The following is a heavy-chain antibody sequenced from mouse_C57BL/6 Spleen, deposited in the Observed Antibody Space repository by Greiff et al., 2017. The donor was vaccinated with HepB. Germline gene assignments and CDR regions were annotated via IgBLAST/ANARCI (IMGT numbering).Heavy chain of an antibody. CDR1: GYTFTDYN. CDR2: INPNNGGT. Sequence: EVKLMESGPELVKPGASVKIPCKASGYTFTDYNMDWVKQSHGKSLEWIGDINPNNGGTSYNQKFKGKATLTVDKSSSTAYMDLRSLTSEDTAVYYCARGYYGSSPAWFAYWGQGTLVTVSA. CDR3: ARGYYGSSPAWFAY. V-gene: IGHV1-18*01. J-gene: IGHJ3*01. D-gene: IGHD1-1*01.